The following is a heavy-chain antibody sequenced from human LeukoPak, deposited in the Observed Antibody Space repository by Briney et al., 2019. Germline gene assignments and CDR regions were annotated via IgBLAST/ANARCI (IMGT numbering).Heavy chain of an antibody. V-gene: IGHV4-61*05. Sequence: SETLSLTCTVSGGSIGSSSYYWGWIRQPPGKGLEWIGYIYYSGSTNYNPSLKSRVTISVDTSKNQFSLKLSSVTAADTAVYCCARGGSFWGPDNFDYWGQGTLVTVSS. J-gene: IGHJ4*02. D-gene: IGHD3-16*01. CDR2: IYYSGST. CDR1: GGSIGSSSYY. CDR3: ARGGSFWGPDNFDY.